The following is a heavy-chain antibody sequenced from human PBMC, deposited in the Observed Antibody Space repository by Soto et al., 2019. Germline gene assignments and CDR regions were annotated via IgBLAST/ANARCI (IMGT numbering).Heavy chain of an antibody. D-gene: IGHD3-10*01. CDR3: ARVTPMVRGVIDNWFDP. CDR2: IIPMYGPA. J-gene: IGHJ5*02. Sequence: QVPLVQSGAKVKKPGSSVTVSCKASGGTFSSYAIHWVRQAPGQGLEWMGGIIPMYGPAKYAQRFQGRVTITADEATTTVYMQLTSLPSQDTAVYYCARVTPMVRGVIDNWFDPWGHGTLVTVSS. CDR1: GGTFSSYA. V-gene: IGHV1-69*01.